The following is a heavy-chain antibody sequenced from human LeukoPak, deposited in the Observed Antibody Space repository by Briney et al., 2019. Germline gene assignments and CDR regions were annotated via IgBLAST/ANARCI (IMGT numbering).Heavy chain of an antibody. CDR2: IYSGGST. D-gene: IGHD3-3*01. V-gene: IGHV3-53*01. CDR3: AKDRTHYDFWSGRLNDY. Sequence: GGSLRLSCAASGFTVSSNYMSWVRQAPGKGLEWVSVIYSGGSTYYADSVKGRFTISRDNSKNTLYLQMNSLRAEDTAVYYCAKDRTHYDFWSGRLNDYWGQGTLVTVSS. CDR1: GFTVSSNY. J-gene: IGHJ4*02.